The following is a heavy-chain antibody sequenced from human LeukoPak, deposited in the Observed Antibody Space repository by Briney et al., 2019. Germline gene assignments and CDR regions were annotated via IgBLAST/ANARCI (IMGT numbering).Heavy chain of an antibody. Sequence: SETLSLTCTVSGGSISRYYWSWIRQPPGKGLEWIGYIYYSGSTNYNPSLKSRVTISVDTSKNQFSLKLSSVTAADTAVYYCARVGRGGVVSAATEYFDYWGKGTLVTVSS. J-gene: IGHJ4*02. CDR3: ARVGRGGVVSAATEYFDY. CDR2: IYYSGST. D-gene: IGHD2-2*01. V-gene: IGHV4-59*01. CDR1: GGSISRYY.